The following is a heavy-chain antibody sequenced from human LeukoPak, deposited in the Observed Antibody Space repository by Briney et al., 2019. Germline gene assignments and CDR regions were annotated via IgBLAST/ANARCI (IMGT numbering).Heavy chain of an antibody. Sequence: GASVKVSCKASGGTFSSYAISWVRQAPGQGLEWMGRIIPIFCTANYAQKFQGRVTITTDESTSTAYMELSSLRSEDTAVYYCARDPSPLHTCDSSGLGYFDLWGRGTLVTVSS. CDR1: GGTFSSYA. CDR3: ARDPSPLHTCDSSGLGYFDL. CDR2: IIPIFCTA. D-gene: IGHD6-6*01. J-gene: IGHJ2*01. V-gene: IGHV1-69*05.